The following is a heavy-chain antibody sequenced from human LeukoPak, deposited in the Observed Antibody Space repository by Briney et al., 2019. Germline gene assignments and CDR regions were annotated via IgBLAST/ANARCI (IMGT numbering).Heavy chain of an antibody. CDR3: ARWGDVRATFDI. D-gene: IGHD3-10*01. CDR2: ISSSSSYI. J-gene: IGHJ3*02. V-gene: IGHV3-21*01. Sequence: PGGSLRLSCAASVFTFSSYSMNWVRQAPGKGLEGVSSISSSSSYIYYADSVKGRFTLSRDNAKNSLYLQMNSLRAEGTAVYYCARWGDVRATFDIWGQGTMVTVSS. CDR1: VFTFSSYS.